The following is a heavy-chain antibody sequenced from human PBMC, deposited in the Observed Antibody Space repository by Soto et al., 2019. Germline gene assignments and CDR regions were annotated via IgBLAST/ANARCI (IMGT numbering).Heavy chain of an antibody. Sequence: QVHLVESGGGVVQPGRSLRLSCAASGFTFSSYVMHWVRQAPGKGLEWVAVISYDGSNKYYADSVKGRFTISRDNSKNTLYLQMSNVRAEDTIVYYCARSVSSWYLGHDYWGQGTLVTVSS. D-gene: IGHD6-13*01. J-gene: IGHJ4*02. CDR3: ARSVSSWYLGHDY. V-gene: IGHV3-30-3*01. CDR1: GFTFSSYV. CDR2: ISYDGSNK.